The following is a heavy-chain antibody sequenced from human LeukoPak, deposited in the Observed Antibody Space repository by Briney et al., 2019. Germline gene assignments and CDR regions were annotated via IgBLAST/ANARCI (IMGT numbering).Heavy chain of an antibody. Sequence: ETLSLTCAVYGGSFSGYYWSWIRQPPGKGLEWIGEINHSGSTNYNPSLKSRVTISVDTSKNQFSLKLSSVTAADTAVYFCARVRVSSGSHPWYFDYWGQGTLVTVSS. CDR2: INHSGST. D-gene: IGHD3-22*01. CDR3: ARVRVSSGSHPWYFDY. V-gene: IGHV4-34*01. J-gene: IGHJ4*02. CDR1: GGSFSGYY.